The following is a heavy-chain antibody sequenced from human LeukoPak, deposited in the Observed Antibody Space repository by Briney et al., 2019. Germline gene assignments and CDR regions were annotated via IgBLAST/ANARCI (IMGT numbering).Heavy chain of an antibody. V-gene: IGHV3-48*04. Sequence: GGSLRLSCAASGFTFSIYSMNWVRQAPGKGLEWVSYISSGSSTIYYADSVKGRFTISRDNAKNSLYLQMNSLRAEDTAVYYCANTPTSYYWGQGTLVTVSS. D-gene: IGHD2/OR15-2a*01. CDR1: GFTFSIYS. CDR2: ISSGSSTI. J-gene: IGHJ4*02. CDR3: ANTPTSYY.